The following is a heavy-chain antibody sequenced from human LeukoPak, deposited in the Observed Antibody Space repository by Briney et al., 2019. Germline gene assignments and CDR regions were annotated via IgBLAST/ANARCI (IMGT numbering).Heavy chain of an antibody. V-gene: IGHV3-30*07. Sequence: GRSLRLSCAASGFTFSSYAMHWVRQAPGKGLEWVAVISYDGSNKYYADSVKGRFSISSDTARNSVYLQMSSLRAEDTAVYYCARDHNWAFDSWGQGTLVTVSS. CDR1: GFTFSSYA. CDR3: ARDHNWAFDS. J-gene: IGHJ4*02. CDR2: ISYDGSNK. D-gene: IGHD1-20*01.